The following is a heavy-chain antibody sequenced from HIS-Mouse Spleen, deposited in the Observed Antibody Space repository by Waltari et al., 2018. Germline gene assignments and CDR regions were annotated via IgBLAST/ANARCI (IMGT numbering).Heavy chain of an antibody. J-gene: IGHJ5*02. V-gene: IGHV1-2*02. CDR1: GYTFTGYY. D-gene: IGHD6-13*01. CDR3: ARDISAAAGNWFDP. Sequence: QVQLVQSGAEVKKPGASVKVSCKASGYTFTGYYMHCVRQAPGQGHEWMGWIKPKSGGTNYAQKLQGRVTMTRDTSISTAYMELSRLRSDDTAVYYCARDISAAAGNWFDPWGQGTLVTVSS. CDR2: IKPKSGGT.